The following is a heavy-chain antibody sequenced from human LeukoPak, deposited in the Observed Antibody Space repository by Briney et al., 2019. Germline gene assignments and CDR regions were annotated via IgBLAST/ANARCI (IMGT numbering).Heavy chain of an antibody. V-gene: IGHV4-34*01. J-gene: IGHJ3*02. D-gene: IGHD3-10*01. CDR2: INHSGST. CDR1: GGSFSGYY. CDR3: AGHKWFGELLYLDDAFDI. Sequence: SETLSLTCAVYGGSFSGYYWSWIRQPPGKGLKWIGEINHSGSTNYNPSLKSRVTISVDTSKNQFSLKLSSVTAADTAVYYCAGHKWFGELLYLDDAFDIWGQGTMVTVSS.